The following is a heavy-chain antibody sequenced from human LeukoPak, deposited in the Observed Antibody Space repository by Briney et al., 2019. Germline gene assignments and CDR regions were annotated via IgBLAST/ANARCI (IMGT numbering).Heavy chain of an antibody. J-gene: IGHJ4*02. CDR3: AREAHDIVVVPAATGTNRYSSSLGCDY. CDR1: GYTFTGYY. CDR2: INPNSGGT. Sequence: ASVKVSCRASGYTFTGYYMHWVRQAPGQGLEWMGWINPNSGGTNYAQKFQGRVTMTRDTSISTAYMELSRLRSDDTAVYYCAREAHDIVVVPAATGTNRYSSSLGCDYWGQGTLVTVSS. V-gene: IGHV1-2*02. D-gene: IGHD2-2*01.